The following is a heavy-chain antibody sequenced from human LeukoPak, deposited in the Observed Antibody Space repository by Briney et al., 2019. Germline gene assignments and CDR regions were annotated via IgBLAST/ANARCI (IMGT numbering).Heavy chain of an antibody. CDR2: ISSNGGST. CDR1: EFTFSSYA. D-gene: IGHD6-13*01. CDR3: ARVSIAEVGNWFDP. Sequence: PGGSLRLSCVASEFTFSSYAMYWVRQAPGKGLEYVSAISSNGGSTYYANSVKGRFTISRDNSKNTAYLQMNNLRVEDTAVYYCARVSIAEVGNWFDPWGQGTLVTVSS. J-gene: IGHJ5*02. V-gene: IGHV3-64*01.